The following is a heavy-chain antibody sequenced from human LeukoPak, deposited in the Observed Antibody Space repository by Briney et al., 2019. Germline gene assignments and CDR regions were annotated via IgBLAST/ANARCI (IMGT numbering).Heavy chain of an antibody. V-gene: IGHV5-51*01. D-gene: IGHD1-1*01. CDR1: GYSFTNYW. J-gene: IGHJ4*02. Sequence: GESLKISCQGSGYSFTNYWIGWVRQMPGKGLEWMGIISPSDSDTRYSPSFQSQVTISADKSIATAYLQWSSLKASDTAMYYCAKLGWNGEVGTPPYFDYWGQGTLVTVSS. CDR3: AKLGWNGEVGTPPYFDY. CDR2: ISPSDSDT.